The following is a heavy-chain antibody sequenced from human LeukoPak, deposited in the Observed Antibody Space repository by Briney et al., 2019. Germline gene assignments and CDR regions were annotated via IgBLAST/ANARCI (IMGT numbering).Heavy chain of an antibody. J-gene: IGHJ3*02. CDR2: ISRSGGSI. CDR3: ARSLKVSAALDVFDI. CDR1: EFTFSSHS. D-gene: IGHD2-2*01. Sequence: GGSLRLSCAASEFTFSSHSMNWVRQAPGKGLEWISSISRSGGSIYYADSLKGRFTISRDNAKNSLYLQMNSLRAEDTAVYFCARSLKVSAALDVFDIWGQGTMVTVSS. V-gene: IGHV3-21*01.